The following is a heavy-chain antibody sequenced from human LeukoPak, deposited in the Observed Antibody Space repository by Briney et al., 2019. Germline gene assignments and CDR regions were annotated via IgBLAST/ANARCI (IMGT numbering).Heavy chain of an antibody. Sequence: SVKVSCKASGGTFSSYAISWVRQAPGRGLEWMGGIIPIFGTANYAQKFQGRVTITTDESTSTAYMELSSLRSEDTAVYYCARNSKVGVAATHFYYYYRYVGGKGPTVTFPS. V-gene: IGHV1-69*05. D-gene: IGHD2-15*01. CDR3: ARNSKVGVAATHFYYYYRYV. J-gene: IGHJ6*03. CDR2: IIPIFGTA. CDR1: GGTFSSYA.